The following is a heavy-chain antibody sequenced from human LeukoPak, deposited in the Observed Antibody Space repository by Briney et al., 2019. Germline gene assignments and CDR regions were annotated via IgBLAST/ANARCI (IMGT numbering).Heavy chain of an antibody. CDR2: INNDGSST. CDR1: GLTFSNSW. V-gene: IGHV3-74*01. CDR3: AKTLTYYFDY. Sequence: PGGSLRLSCAASGLTFSNSWMHWVRQAPGKGLVWVSRINNDGSSTTYADSMKGRFTISRDNSKNTLYLQMNSLRAEDTAVYYCAKTLTYYFDYWGQGTLVTVSS. D-gene: IGHD4-17*01. J-gene: IGHJ4*02.